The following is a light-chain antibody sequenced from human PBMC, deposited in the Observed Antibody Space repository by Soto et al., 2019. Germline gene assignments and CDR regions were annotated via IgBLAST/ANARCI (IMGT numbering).Light chain of an antibody. CDR3: QHYNNWLTWT. V-gene: IGKV3-15*01. J-gene: IGKJ1*01. CDR2: GAY. CDR1: QSVSTK. Sequence: EIVMTQSPATLSVSPGERATLSCRASQSVSTKLAWYQQKPGQAPRLLIYGAYTRATGIPARFSGSGSGTDFTLTIGSLQSEDSAVYYCQHYNNWLTWTFGQGTKVEI.